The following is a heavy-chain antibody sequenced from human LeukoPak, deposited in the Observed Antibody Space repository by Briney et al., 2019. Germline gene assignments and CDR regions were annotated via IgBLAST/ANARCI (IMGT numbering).Heavy chain of an antibody. CDR3: ARGKAMDV. V-gene: IGHV4-34*01. Sequence: SETLSLTCAVYGGSFSGYYWSWIRQPAGKGLEWIGKINHSGSTNYNPSLKSRVTISVDTSKNQFSLKLTSVTAADTAVYYCARGKAMDVWGHGTTVTVSS. J-gene: IGHJ6*02. CDR1: GGSFSGYY. CDR2: INHSGST.